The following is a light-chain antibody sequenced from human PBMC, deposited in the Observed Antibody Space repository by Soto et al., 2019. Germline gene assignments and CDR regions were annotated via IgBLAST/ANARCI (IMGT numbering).Light chain of an antibody. V-gene: IGLV2-8*01. Sequence: QSALTQPPSASGSPGQSVAISCTGTSSDVGGYNYVSWYQQHPGKAPKLMLYEVNKRPSGVPDRFSGSKSGNTASLTVSGLQAEDEADYYCSSSAGSSTVFGTGTKLTVL. CDR3: SSSAGSSTV. J-gene: IGLJ1*01. CDR2: EVN. CDR1: SSDVGGYNY.